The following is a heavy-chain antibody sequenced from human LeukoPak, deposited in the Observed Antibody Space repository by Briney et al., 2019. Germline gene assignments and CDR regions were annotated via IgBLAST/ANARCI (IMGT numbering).Heavy chain of an antibody. V-gene: IGHV4-59*11. D-gene: IGHD3-16*01. CDR1: GGSIGSHY. CDR2: VYDIGST. CDR3: ARGGVLKSVDY. J-gene: IGHJ4*02. Sequence: SETLSLTCTVSGGSIGSHYWTWIRQSPGKGLEWIGYVYDIGSTKYNPSLKSRVTISVDTSKNQFSLRLSSVTAADTAVYYCARGGVLKSVDYWGQGTLVAVSS.